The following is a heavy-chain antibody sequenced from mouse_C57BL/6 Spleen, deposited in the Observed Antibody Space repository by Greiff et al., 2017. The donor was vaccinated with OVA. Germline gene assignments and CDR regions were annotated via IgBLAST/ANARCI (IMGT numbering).Heavy chain of an antibody. CDR3: ARSGYGNYGDYIDY. CDR1: GFTFTDYY. V-gene: IGHV7-3*01. CDR2: IRNKANGYTT. Sequence: EVMLVESGGGLVQPGGSLSLSCAASGFTFTDYYMSWVRQPPGKALEWLGFIRNKANGYTTEYSASVKGRFTISRDNSQSILYLQMNALRAEDGSTCYCARSGYGNYGDYIDYWGQGTTLTVSS. J-gene: IGHJ2*01. D-gene: IGHD2-1*01.